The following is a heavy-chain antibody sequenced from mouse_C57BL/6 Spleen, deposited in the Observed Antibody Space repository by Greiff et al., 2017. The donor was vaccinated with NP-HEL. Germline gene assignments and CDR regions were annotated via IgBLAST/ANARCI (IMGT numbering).Heavy chain of an antibody. CDR3: ARELITTVVATDFDY. J-gene: IGHJ2*01. CDR1: GYAFSSSW. CDR2: IYPGDGDT. Sequence: VQLQQSGPELVKPGASVKISCKASGYAFSSSWMNWVKQRPGKGLEWIGRIYPGDGDTNYNGKFKGKATLTADKSSSTAYMQLSSLTSEDSAVYFCARELITTVVATDFDYWGQGTTLTVSS. V-gene: IGHV1-82*01. D-gene: IGHD1-1*01.